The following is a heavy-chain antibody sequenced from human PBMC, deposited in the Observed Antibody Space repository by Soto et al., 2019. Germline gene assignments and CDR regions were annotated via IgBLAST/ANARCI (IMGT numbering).Heavy chain of an antibody. CDR1: GGSISSDGYY. J-gene: IGHJ5*02. CDR2: IYYSGIT. Sequence: PSETLSLTCTVSGGSISSDGYYWSWIRQHPGKGLEWIGYIYYSGITYYNPSLKSRATISVDTSKNQFSLKLSSVTAAETAVYYCERDTEAIGQFDPWGQGTLVTVSS. D-gene: IGHD5-18*01. CDR3: ERDTEAIGQFDP. V-gene: IGHV4-31*03.